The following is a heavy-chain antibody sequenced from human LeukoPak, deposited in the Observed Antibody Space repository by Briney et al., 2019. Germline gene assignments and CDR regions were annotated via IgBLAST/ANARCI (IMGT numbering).Heavy chain of an antibody. Sequence: GGTLRLSCATSGFSLSGHWMNWVRQPPGKGLEWVANIKAGGSEKYYVDSVKGRFTISRDDAKRTVDLQMDNLRTEDTAVYYCAYRNNFEYWGQGTLVTVSS. CDR2: IKAGGSEK. D-gene: IGHD1-26*01. J-gene: IGHJ4*02. CDR3: AYRNNFEY. CDR1: GFSLSGHW. V-gene: IGHV3-7*05.